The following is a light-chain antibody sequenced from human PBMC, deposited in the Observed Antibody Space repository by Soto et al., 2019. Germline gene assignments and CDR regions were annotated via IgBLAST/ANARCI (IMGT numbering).Light chain of an antibody. CDR1: QSVSSTY. V-gene: IGKV3-20*01. J-gene: IGKJ1*01. Sequence: EIVLTQSPGTLSLSPGERATLSCRASQSVSSTYLAWYQQKPGQAPRLLIYGASFWATGIPDRFSGSGSGTDFTLTISRLEPEDVAVYYCQQYGSSPRTFGQGTKVEIK. CDR3: QQYGSSPRT. CDR2: GAS.